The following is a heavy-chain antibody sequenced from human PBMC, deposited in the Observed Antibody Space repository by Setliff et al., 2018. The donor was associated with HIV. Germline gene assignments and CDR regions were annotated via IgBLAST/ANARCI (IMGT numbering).Heavy chain of an antibody. CDR3: VRDDYGYNGKGFDY. CDR2: IYYVGWS. CDR1: GGSLQGYY. Sequence: SETLSLTCSVSGGSLQGYYWSWIRQPAGKGLQWIGRIYYVGWSKYNPSLEDRVTMSVDTSNNQFSLSLTSVTAADTAVYYCVRDDYGYNGKGFDYWGPGTLVTVSS. V-gene: IGHV4-4*07. J-gene: IGHJ4*02. D-gene: IGHD4-17*01.